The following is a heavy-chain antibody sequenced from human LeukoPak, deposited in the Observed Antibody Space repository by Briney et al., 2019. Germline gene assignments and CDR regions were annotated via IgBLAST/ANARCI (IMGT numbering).Heavy chain of an antibody. V-gene: IGHV3-23*01. Sequence: GSLRLSCAASGFTFSSYAVGWVRQAPGKGLEWVSAISGSGGSTYYADSVKGRFTISRDNSKNTLYLQMNSLRAEDTAVYYCAKDGIDIVVVVAASSYYYYMDVWGKGTTVTISS. CDR2: ISGSGGST. CDR3: AKDGIDIVVVVAASSYYYYMDV. J-gene: IGHJ6*03. CDR1: GFTFSSYA. D-gene: IGHD2-15*01.